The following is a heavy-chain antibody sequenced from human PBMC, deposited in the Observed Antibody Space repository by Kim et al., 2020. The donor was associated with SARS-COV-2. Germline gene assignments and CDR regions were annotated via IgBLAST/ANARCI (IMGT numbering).Heavy chain of an antibody. Sequence: AQKFQGRVTMTEDTSTDTAYMELSSLRSEDTAVYYCATDIITGTIGFDYWGQGTLVTVSS. CDR3: ATDIITGTIGFDY. J-gene: IGHJ4*02. D-gene: IGHD1-20*01. V-gene: IGHV1-24*01.